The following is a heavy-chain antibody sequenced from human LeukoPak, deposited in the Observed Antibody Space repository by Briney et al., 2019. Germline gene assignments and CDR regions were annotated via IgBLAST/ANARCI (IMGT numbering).Heavy chain of an antibody. CDR3: ANLYYDFWRANHPFDY. CDR1: GFTFSSYT. CDR2: LSSGSTYI. V-gene: IGHV3-21*04. Sequence: GGSLRLSCAASGFTFSSYTMNWVRQAPGKGLEWVSSLSSGSTYIYYADSVKGRFTISRDNSKNTLYLQMNSLRAEDTAVYYCANLYYDFWRANHPFDYWGQGTLVTVSS. D-gene: IGHD3-3*01. J-gene: IGHJ4*02.